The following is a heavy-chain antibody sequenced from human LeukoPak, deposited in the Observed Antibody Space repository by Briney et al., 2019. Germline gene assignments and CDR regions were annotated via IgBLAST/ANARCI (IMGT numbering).Heavy chain of an antibody. Sequence: GGSLRLSCAASGFTVSSNYMSWVRQAPGKGLEWVSVIYSGGSTYYADSVKGRFTISRDNSKNTLYLQMNSLRAEDTAVYYCASQVVVAANTDYWGQGTLVTVSS. CDR1: GFTVSSNY. CDR2: IYSGGST. V-gene: IGHV3-53*01. J-gene: IGHJ4*02. CDR3: ASQVVVAANTDY. D-gene: IGHD2-15*01.